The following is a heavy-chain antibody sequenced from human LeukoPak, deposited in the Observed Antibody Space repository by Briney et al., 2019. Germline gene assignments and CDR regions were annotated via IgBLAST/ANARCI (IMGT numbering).Heavy chain of an antibody. CDR3: ARVSSGWYPVLYYYYYYYMDV. D-gene: IGHD6-19*01. J-gene: IGHJ6*03. V-gene: IGHV3-23*01. CDR1: GFTFSNYG. Sequence: PGGSLRLSCAASGFTFSNYGMSWVRQAPGRGLEWVSTITGSGTNTDYADSVKGRFTISRDNSKNTLYLQMNSLRAEDTAVYYCARVSSGWYPVLYYYYYYYMDVWGKGTTVTISS. CDR2: ITGSGTNT.